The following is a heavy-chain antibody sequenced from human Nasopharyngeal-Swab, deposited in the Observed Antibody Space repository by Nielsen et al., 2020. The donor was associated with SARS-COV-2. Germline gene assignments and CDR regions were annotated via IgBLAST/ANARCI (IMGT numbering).Heavy chain of an antibody. CDR1: GFTFGDYA. V-gene: IGHV3-49*04. J-gene: IGHJ4*02. CDR2: IRCKAYGGTT. CDR3: TRDDFWSGYHDY. Sequence: GESLKISCTASGFTFGDYAMSWVRQAPGKGLEWVGFIRCKAYGGTTEYAASVKGRFTISRDDSKSIAYLQMNSLKTEDTAVYYCTRDDFWSGYHDYWGQGTLVTVSS. D-gene: IGHD3-3*01.